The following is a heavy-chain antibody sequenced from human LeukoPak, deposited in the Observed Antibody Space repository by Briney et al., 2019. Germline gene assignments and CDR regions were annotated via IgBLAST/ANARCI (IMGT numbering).Heavy chain of an antibody. D-gene: IGHD4-17*01. CDR2: ISGSGGST. CDR3: AKDDYGDFPLDNVDY. CDR1: GFTFSSYA. Sequence: GGSLRLSYAASGFTFSSYAMSWVRQAPGKGLEWVSAISGSGGSTYYAGSVKGRFTISRDNSKNTLYLQMNSLRAEDTAVYYCAKDDYGDFPLDNVDYWGQGTLVTVSS. J-gene: IGHJ4*02. V-gene: IGHV3-23*01.